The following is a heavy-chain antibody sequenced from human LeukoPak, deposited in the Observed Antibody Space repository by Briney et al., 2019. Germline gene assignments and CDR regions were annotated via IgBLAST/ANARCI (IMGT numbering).Heavy chain of an antibody. CDR1: TDSISGSSYY. Sequence: SETLSLTCTVSTDSISGSSYYWGWIRQPPGKGLEWIGSIYYSGSTYYNPSLKSRVTISVDTSKNQFSVKLSSVTAADTAVYYCARDRITMVRGVIITAGNGPNWFDPWGQGTLVTVSS. J-gene: IGHJ5*02. CDR3: ARDRITMVRGVIITAGNGPNWFDP. V-gene: IGHV4-39*07. CDR2: IYYSGST. D-gene: IGHD3-10*01.